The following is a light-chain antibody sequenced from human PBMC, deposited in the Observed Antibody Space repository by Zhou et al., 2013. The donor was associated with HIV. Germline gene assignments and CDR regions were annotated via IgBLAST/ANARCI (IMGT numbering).Light chain of an antibody. Sequence: IVMTQPPATLSVSPGESATLSCRASQSVGSNLAWYQQKPGQAPRLLTNGASTRATGIPATFSGSGSGTEFTLTISSLQSEDYAVYYCQQYNAWPFTFGPGTIVDVK. CDR1: QSVGSN. CDR3: QQYNAWPFT. V-gene: IGKV3-15*01. J-gene: IGKJ3*01. CDR2: GAS.